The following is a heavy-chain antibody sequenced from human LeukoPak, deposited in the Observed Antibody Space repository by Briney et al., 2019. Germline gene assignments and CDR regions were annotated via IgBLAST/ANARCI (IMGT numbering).Heavy chain of an antibody. V-gene: IGHV4-59*08. J-gene: IGHJ4*02. CDR2: IYYSGST. D-gene: IGHD1-26*01. CDR3: ARQRGRWDSFDY. CDR1: GGSISSYY. Sequence: PSETLSLTCTVSGGSISSYYWSWIRQPPGKGLEWIGYIYYSGSTNYNPAPKSRVTISVDTSKNQFSLKLSSVTAADTAVYYCARQRGRWDSFDYWGQGTLVTVSS.